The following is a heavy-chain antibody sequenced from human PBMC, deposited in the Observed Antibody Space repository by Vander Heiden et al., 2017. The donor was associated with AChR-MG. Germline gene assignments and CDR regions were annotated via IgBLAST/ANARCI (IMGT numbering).Heavy chain of an antibody. D-gene: IGHD3-10*01. CDR2: ISGSGGST. Sequence: EVQLLESGGDLVQPGGSLRLSCAASGFTFSRYAMRWVRRAPGKGLEWVSGISGSGGSTYYADSVKGRFTISRDTSKNTLYLQMNSLRAEDTAAYYCAKDFFGSGTNYFDYWGQGTLVTVSS. V-gene: IGHV3-23*01. J-gene: IGHJ4*02. CDR1: GFTFSRYA. CDR3: AKDFFGSGTNYFDY.